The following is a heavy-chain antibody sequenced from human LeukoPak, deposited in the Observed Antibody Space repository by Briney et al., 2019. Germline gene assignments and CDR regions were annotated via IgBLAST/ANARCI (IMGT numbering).Heavy chain of an antibody. V-gene: IGHV4-30-4*01. D-gene: IGHD6-13*01. Sequence: SQTLSLTCTVSGGSISSGDYYWSWIRQPPGKGLEWIGHIYYSGSTYYNPSLKSRVTISVDTSKNQFSLKLSSVTAADTAVYYCAREGIAAAGTFDPWGQGTLVTVSS. CDR2: IYYSGST. CDR3: AREGIAAAGTFDP. CDR1: GGSISSGDYY. J-gene: IGHJ5*02.